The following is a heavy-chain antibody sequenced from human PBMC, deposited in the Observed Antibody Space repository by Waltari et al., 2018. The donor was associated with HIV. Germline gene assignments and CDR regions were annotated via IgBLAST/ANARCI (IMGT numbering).Heavy chain of an antibody. CDR2: DSAYNGNR. D-gene: IGHD1-26*01. J-gene: IGHJ4*02. CDR1: GYTFSSYA. Sequence: QVQLVQSGAEVKKPGASVKVSCKASGYTFSSYAINWVRQAPGQGLEWMGWDSAYNGNRNYAQKFKGRVTMTTDKPMRTAYMELRRLRSDDTAVYYCARGGGVVVGAMFDDWGQGTLVTVSS. V-gene: IGHV1-18*01. CDR3: ARGGGVVVGAMFDD.